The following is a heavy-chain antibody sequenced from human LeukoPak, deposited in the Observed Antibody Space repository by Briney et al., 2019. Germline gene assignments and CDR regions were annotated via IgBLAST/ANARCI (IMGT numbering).Heavy chain of an antibody. CDR3: ARHLRYCYDSSGHGLDY. CDR2: IYPGDSDT. V-gene: IGHV5-51*01. CDR1: GYSFTSYW. J-gene: IGHJ4*02. Sequence: GESLKISCKGSGYSFTSYWIGWVRQMPGKGLEWMGIIYPGDSDTRYSPSFQGQVTISADKSISTAYLQWGSLKASDTAMYYCARHLRYCYDSSGHGLDYWGQGTLVTVSS. D-gene: IGHD3-22*01.